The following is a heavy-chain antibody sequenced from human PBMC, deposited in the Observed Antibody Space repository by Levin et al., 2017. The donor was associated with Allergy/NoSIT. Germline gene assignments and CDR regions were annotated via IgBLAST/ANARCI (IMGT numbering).Heavy chain of an antibody. CDR3: AKKSGGLPRDYFDY. CDR1: GFTFSTYA. J-gene: IGHJ4*02. CDR2: ISATGSNT. Sequence: PGGSLRLSCAASGFTFSTYAMSWVRQSPGKGLEWVSAISATGSNTYYADSVKGRFTISRDNSKNTLYLQMNSLRADDTALYYCAKKSGGLPRDYFDYWGQGTLVTVSS. D-gene: IGHD2-8*02. V-gene: IGHV3-23*01.